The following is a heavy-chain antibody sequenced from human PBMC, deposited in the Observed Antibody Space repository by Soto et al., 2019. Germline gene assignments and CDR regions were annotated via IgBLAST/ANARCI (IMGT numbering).Heavy chain of an antibody. CDR1: RFSLSTYHIG. CDR2: IYWDDDK. CDR3: AHAGDYDLLTFDH. Sequence: QITLKESGPTLVRPAQTLTLTCDFSRFSLSTYHIGVAWIRQPPGKALEWLALIYWDDDKRYSPSLKDRLAISKDTSSNQVVLTITNMDPGDTATYFCAHAGDYDLLTFDHWGPGTLVTVSS. J-gene: IGHJ4*02. V-gene: IGHV2-5*02. D-gene: IGHD4-17*01.